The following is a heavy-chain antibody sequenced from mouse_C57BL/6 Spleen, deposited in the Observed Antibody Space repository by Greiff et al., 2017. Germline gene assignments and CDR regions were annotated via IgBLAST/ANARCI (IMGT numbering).Heavy chain of an antibody. J-gene: IGHJ4*01. CDR1: GYTFTSYW. D-gene: IGHD2-4*01. CDR3: ARASSIYYEYGYYAMDY. V-gene: IGHV1-55*01. CDR2: IYPGSGST. Sequence: QVQLQQPGAELVKPGASVKMSCKASGYTFTSYWITWVKQRPGQGLEWIGDIYPGSGSTNYNEKFKSKATLTVDTSSSTAYMQLSSLTSEDSAVYYCARASSIYYEYGYYAMDYWGQGTSVTVSS.